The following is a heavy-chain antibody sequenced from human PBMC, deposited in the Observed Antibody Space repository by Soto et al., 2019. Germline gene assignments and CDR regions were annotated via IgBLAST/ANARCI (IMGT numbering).Heavy chain of an antibody. J-gene: IGHJ6*02. V-gene: IGHV3-33*01. CDR2: IWYDGSNK. D-gene: IGHD6-19*01. CDR1: GFTFSSYG. CDR3: ARDRIARYSSGWGYYYYGMDV. Sequence: GGSLRLSCAASGFTFSSYGMHWVRQAPGKGLEWVAVIWYDGSNKYYADSVKGRFTISRDNSKNTLYLQMNSLRAEDTAVYYCARDRIARYSSGWGYYYYGMDVWGQGTTVTVSS.